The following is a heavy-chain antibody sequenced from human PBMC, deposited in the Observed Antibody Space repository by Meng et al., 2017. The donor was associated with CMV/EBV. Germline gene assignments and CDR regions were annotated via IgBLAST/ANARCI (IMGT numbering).Heavy chain of an antibody. V-gene: IGHV1-69*05. J-gene: IGHJ4*02. D-gene: IGHD6-19*01. CDR2: IVPIFGTT. CDR3: ARSSQWLLPNLDH. CDR1: GGTFSSYA. Sequence: SVKVSCKSSGGTFSSYAFIWVRQAPGQGLEWMAGIVPIFGTTDYAQKFQGRVTLTTDESTSTAYMELSSLTSEDTAVYYCARSSQWLLPNLDHWGQGTLVTVSS.